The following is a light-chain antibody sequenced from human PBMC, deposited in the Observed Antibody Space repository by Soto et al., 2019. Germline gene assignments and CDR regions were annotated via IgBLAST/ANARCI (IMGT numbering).Light chain of an antibody. J-gene: IGLJ2*01. CDR3: QSYDSSLSVL. Sequence: QYVLTQPPSVSGAPGQRVTISCTGSSSNIGAGYDVHWYQQLPGTAPKLLIYVNINRPSGVPDRFSGSKSGTSASLAITGLQAEDVADYYCQSYDSSLSVLFGGGTKVTVL. CDR1: SSNIGAGYD. V-gene: IGLV1-40*01. CDR2: VNI.